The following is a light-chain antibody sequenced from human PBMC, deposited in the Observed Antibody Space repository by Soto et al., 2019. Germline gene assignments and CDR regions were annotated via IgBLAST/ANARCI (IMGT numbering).Light chain of an antibody. CDR1: SSDVGIYNL. CDR3: CSYAGGSARVV. V-gene: IGLV2-23*01. J-gene: IGLJ2*01. CDR2: EGS. Sequence: QSALTQPASVSGSPGQSITISCTGTSSDVGIYNLVSWYQQSPGIAPKVIIYEGSKRPSGVSSRFSGSKSGNTASLTISGLQAEDEADYYCCSYAGGSARVVFGGGTKLTVL.